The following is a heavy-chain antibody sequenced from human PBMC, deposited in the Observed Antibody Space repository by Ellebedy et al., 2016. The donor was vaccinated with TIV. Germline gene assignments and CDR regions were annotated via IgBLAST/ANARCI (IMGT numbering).Heavy chain of an antibody. J-gene: IGHJ3*02. CDR3: ARIGYCSDVSCRYLGAFDI. D-gene: IGHD2-15*01. Sequence: ASVKVSCKASGYTFTTYTMHWVRQAPGQRLEWMGWINAGNGNTKYSQKFQGRVTITRDTSASTAYMELSSLKSEDTAVYYCARIGYCSDVSCRYLGAFDIWGQGTMVTVSS. V-gene: IGHV1-3*01. CDR1: GYTFTTYT. CDR2: INAGNGNT.